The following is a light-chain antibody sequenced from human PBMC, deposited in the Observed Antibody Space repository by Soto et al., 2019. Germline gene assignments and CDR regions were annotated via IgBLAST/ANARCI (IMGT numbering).Light chain of an antibody. CDR1: QGIHTY. J-gene: IGKJ4*01. CDR3: QMCDSPHSLT. Sequence: DIQMTQSPSSLSASVGDTVTITCRASQGIHTYLAWYQQKAGKVPQVLIYSASTLQSGVPSRFSGSGSGTEFSLIICNLQPEDAATYYCQMCDSPHSLTFGGGTKLEIK. V-gene: IGKV1-27*01. CDR2: SAS.